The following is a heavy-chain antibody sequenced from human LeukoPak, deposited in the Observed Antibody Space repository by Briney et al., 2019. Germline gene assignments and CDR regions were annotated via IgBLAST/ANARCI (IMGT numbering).Heavy chain of an antibody. CDR1: GFTFSSYG. Sequence: PGGSLRLSCAASGFTFSSYGMHWVRQAPGKGLEWVAVIWYDGSNKYYADSVKGRFTISRGNSKNTLYLQMNSLRAEDTAVYYCARDQDPYYYYGMDVWGQGTTVTVSS. V-gene: IGHV3-33*01. J-gene: IGHJ6*02. CDR2: IWYDGSNK. CDR3: ARDQDPYYYYGMDV.